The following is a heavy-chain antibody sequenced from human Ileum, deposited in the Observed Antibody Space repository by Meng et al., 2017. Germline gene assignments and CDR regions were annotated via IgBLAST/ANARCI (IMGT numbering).Heavy chain of an antibody. CDR1: GFIFSSYL. CDR2: ISADWSNT. CDR3: ARDIHWGLDY. J-gene: IGHJ4*02. Sequence: GESLKISCAASGFIFSSYLMHWVRQAPGKGLVWVSRISADWSNTTYADSVKGRFTISRDNAKNTLYLPTNSLGAEDTDVYYCARDIHWGLDYGGQGTLVTVSS. D-gene: IGHD7-27*01. V-gene: IGHV3-74*01.